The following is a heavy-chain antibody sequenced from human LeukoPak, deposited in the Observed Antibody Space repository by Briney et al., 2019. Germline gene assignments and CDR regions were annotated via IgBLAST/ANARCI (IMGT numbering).Heavy chain of an antibody. D-gene: IGHD3-3*01. CDR1: GFTFSSYS. J-gene: IGHJ4*02. Sequence: GGSLRLSCAASGFTFSSYSMNWVRQAPGKGLEWVSSISSSSSYIYYADSVKGRFTISRDNAKNSLYLQMNSLRAEDTAVYYCAKDDVWDYDFWSGYSYFDYWGQGTLVTVSS. V-gene: IGHV3-21*01. CDR3: AKDDVWDYDFWSGYSYFDY. CDR2: ISSSSSYI.